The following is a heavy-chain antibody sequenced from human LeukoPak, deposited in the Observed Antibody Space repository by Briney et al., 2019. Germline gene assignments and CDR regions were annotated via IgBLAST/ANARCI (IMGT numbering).Heavy chain of an antibody. Sequence: GGSLRLSCATSGFTFSRYWMSWVRQAPGKGPEWVANIKEDGSQRNYVDSVKGRFTISRDNSKNTLYLQMNSLRAEDTAVYYCAKDRPGSYFPWGQGTLVTVSS. D-gene: IGHD3-10*01. V-gene: IGHV3-7*03. CDR1: GFTFSRYW. CDR3: AKDRPGSYFP. CDR2: IKEDGSQR. J-gene: IGHJ5*02.